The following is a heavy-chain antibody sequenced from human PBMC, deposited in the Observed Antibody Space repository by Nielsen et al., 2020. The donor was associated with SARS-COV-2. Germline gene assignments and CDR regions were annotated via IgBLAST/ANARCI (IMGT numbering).Heavy chain of an antibody. CDR2: ISAYNGNT. J-gene: IGHJ6*02. CDR1: GYTFTSYG. CDR3: ARDDRRLRKGGMDV. V-gene: IGHV1-18*01. D-gene: IGHD6-25*01. Sequence: ASVKVSCKASGYTFTSYGISWVRQAPGQGLEWMGWISAYNGNTNYAQKLQGRVTMTTDTSTSTAYMELSRLRSDDTAVYYCARDDRRLRKGGMDVWGQGTTVTVSS.